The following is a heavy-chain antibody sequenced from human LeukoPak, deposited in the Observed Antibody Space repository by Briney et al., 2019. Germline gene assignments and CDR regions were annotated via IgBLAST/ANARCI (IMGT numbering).Heavy chain of an antibody. V-gene: IGHV3-20*04. CDR1: GFTFDDYD. CDR3: ARVQQYDKFDY. D-gene: IGHD3-22*01. CDR2: ISWNGRNT. Sequence: PGGSLRLSRAASGFTFDDYDLNWVRQAPGKGLEWVSGISWNGRNTAYAESLKGRFTISRDNAKNSLYLQMNSLRAEDTAFYYCARVQQYDKFDYWGQGTLVTVSS. J-gene: IGHJ4*02.